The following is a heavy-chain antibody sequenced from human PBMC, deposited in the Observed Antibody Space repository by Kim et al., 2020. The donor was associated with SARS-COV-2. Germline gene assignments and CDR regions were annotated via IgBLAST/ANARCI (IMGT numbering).Heavy chain of an antibody. CDR2: ISGSGGST. J-gene: IGHJ1*01. Sequence: GGSLRLSCAASGFTFSSYAMSWVRQAPGKGLEWVSAISGSGGSTYYADSVKGRFTISRDNSKNTLYLQMNSLRAEDTAVYYCAKSVRWNSSSWRFQHWGQGTLVTVSS. V-gene: IGHV3-23*01. CDR3: AKSVRWNSSSWRFQH. D-gene: IGHD6-13*01. CDR1: GFTFSSYA.